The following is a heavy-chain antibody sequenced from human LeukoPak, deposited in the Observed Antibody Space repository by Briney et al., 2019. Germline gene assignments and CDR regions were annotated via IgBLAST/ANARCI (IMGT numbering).Heavy chain of an antibody. CDR2: IGPNGASA. J-gene: IGHJ4*02. Sequence: GGSLRLSCSTSGFTFSNHFMHWVRQAPGKGLEYVSSIGPNGASALYADSVKGRFTISRDNSKNALYLQLTSLRLEDTALYYCVKDLTGTWSFDYWGQGTLVTVSS. CDR1: GFTFSNHF. CDR3: VKDLTGTWSFDY. V-gene: IGHV3-64D*06. D-gene: IGHD3-9*01.